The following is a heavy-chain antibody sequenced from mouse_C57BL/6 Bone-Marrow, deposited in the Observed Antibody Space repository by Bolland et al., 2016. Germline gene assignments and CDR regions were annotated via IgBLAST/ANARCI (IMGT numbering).Heavy chain of an antibody. CDR3: ARLGGYDAWFAY. V-gene: IGHV1-42*01. D-gene: IGHD2-2*01. CDR2: PSTGGT. J-gene: IGHJ3*01. Sequence: PSTGGTTYNQKFKAKATLTVDKSSSTAYMQLKSLISEDSAVYYCARLGGYDAWFAYWGQGTLV.